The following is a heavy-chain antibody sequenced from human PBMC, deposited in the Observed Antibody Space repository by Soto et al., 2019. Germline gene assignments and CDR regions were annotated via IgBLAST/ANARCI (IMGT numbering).Heavy chain of an antibody. J-gene: IGHJ2*01. CDR3: AREGIPLTTDGYVDL. D-gene: IGHD4-17*01. V-gene: IGHV4-30-4*01. CDR2: IYDSGST. Sequence: QLQLRESGPGLVKPSENLSLTCTVSGGSISGGVGGLYYWSWIRQPPGKGLEWIGYIYDSGSTYYNPSLKSRVTISVATSQNQFSLRLSSVTAADTAVYYCAREGIPLTTDGYVDLWGRGTMVTVSS. CDR1: GGSISGGVGGLYY.